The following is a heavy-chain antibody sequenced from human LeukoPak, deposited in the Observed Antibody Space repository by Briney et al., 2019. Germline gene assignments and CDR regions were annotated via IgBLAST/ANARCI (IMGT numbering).Heavy chain of an antibody. CDR1: GYTFTSYY. D-gene: IGHD1-26*01. J-gene: IGHJ3*02. Sequence: ASVKVSCKAPGYTFTSYYMHWVRQAPGQGLEWMGIINPSGGSTSYAQKFQGRVTMTRDTSTSTVYMELSSLRSEDTAVCYCARAPSGSYLADAFDIWGQGTMVTVSS. V-gene: IGHV1-46*01. CDR3: ARAPSGSYLADAFDI. CDR2: INPSGGST.